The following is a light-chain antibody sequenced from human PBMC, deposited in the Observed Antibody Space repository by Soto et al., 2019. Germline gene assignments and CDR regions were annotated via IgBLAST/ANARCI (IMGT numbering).Light chain of an antibody. CDR2: GAS. Sequence: ENVLTQSPGTLSLSPGERATLSCRASQSVSSNYLAWYQQKPGQAPRLLIYGASSRATGIPDRFSGSGSGTDFTHTISRLEAEDVVVYYCQQYGSSPPLTFGGATEAEIK. J-gene: IGKJ4*01. V-gene: IGKV3-20*01. CDR1: QSVSSNY. CDR3: QQYGSSPPLT.